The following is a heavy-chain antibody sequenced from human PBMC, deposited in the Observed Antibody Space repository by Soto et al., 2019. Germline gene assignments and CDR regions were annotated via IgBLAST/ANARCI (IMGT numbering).Heavy chain of an antibody. Sequence: PGGSLRLSCAASGFTFSSYAMHWVRQAPGKGLEWVAVISYDGSNKYYADSVKGRFTISRDNSKNTLYLQMNSLRAEDTAVYYCARGERYCSSTSCYGVDYWGQGTLVTVAS. D-gene: IGHD2-2*01. CDR2: ISYDGSNK. V-gene: IGHV3-30-3*01. CDR3: ARGERYCSSTSCYGVDY. J-gene: IGHJ4*02. CDR1: GFTFSSYA.